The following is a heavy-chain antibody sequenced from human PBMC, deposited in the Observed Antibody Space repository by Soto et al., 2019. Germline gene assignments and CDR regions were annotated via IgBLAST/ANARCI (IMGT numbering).Heavy chain of an antibody. V-gene: IGHV4-31*03. CDR1: CGSISIGGYS. CDR2: IYYSGST. Sequence: QVQLQESGPGLVKPSQTLSLTCTVSCGSISIGGYSWNWIRQHPGKCLEWIWYIYYSGSTYYNPSLKSRVIISGDTSQNQFSLKLIFVTAADTAVYYCAGADSSDYDYVVGVFDHWGQGTLVTVSS. CDR3: AGADSSDYDYVVGVFDH. D-gene: IGHD3-22*01. J-gene: IGHJ4*02.